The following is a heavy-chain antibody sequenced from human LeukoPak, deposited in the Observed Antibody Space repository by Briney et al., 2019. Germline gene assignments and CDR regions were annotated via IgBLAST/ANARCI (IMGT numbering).Heavy chain of an antibody. CDR1: GLTLYNVW. CDR2: IRNKANGYTT. J-gene: IGHJ5*02. Sequence: PGGSLRLSCAASGLTLYNVWMSWVRQAPGKGLEWVGRIRNKANGYTTEYAASVKGRFTISRDDSKNSLYLQMNSLKIEDTAIYYCVRDRVWGFDPWGQGTLVTVSS. CDR3: VRDRVWGFDP. V-gene: IGHV3-72*01. D-gene: IGHD5/OR15-5a*01.